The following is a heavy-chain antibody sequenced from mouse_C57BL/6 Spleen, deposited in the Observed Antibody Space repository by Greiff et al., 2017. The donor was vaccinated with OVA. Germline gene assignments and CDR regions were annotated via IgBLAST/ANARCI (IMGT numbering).Heavy chain of an antibody. V-gene: IGHV1-15*01. Sequence: QVQLKQSGAELVRPGASVTLSCKASGYTFTDYEMHWVKQTPVHGLEWIGAIDPETGGTAYNQKFKGKAILTADKSSITAYMELRSLTSEDSAVYYCTRGGLEYYFDYWGQGTTLTVSS. CDR2: IDPETGGT. D-gene: IGHD2-13*01. CDR3: TRGGLEYYFDY. J-gene: IGHJ2*01. CDR1: GYTFTDYE.